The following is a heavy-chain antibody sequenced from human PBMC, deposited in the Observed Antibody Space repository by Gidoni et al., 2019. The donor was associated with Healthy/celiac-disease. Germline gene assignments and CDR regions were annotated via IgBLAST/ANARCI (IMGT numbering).Heavy chain of an antibody. J-gene: IGHJ6*02. CDR2: IKQDGSEK. CDR1: GFTFSSYW. Sequence: EVQLVESGGGLVQPGGSLRLSCAASGFTFSSYWMSWVRQAPGKGLEWVANIKQDGSEKYYVDSVKGRFTISRDNAKNSLYLQMNSLRAEDTAVYYCARAEGINRVTLRRENYYYDYGMDVWGQGTTVTVSS. CDR3: ARAEGINRVTLRRENYYYDYGMDV. V-gene: IGHV3-7*04.